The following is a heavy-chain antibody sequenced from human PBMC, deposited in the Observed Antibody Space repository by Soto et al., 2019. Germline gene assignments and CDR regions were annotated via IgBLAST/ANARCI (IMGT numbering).Heavy chain of an antibody. Sequence: QVQLVQSGAEVRKPGASVKVSCKASGYTFSTSGMSWLRQAPGQGLEWMGWISTYNGDTNDAPKFQDRVTMTSDTAPGPVDMELRSLRSDDTAVYYCARAGAAPYYFYGMDVWGQGTRVTVSS. CDR1: GYTFSTSG. J-gene: IGHJ6*02. V-gene: IGHV1-18*01. CDR3: ARAGAAPYYFYGMDV. CDR2: ISTYNGDT. D-gene: IGHD2-15*01.